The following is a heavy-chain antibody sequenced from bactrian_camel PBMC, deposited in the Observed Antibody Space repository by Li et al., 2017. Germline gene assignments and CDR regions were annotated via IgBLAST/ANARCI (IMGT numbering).Heavy chain of an antibody. CDR3: AKDLEPYGLLRQLGY. J-gene: IGHJ6*01. CDR1: GFTFSSYF. Sequence: HVQLVESGGGSVQAGGSLRASCVTSGFTFSSYFMSWVRQAPGKGLEYISRISPSGGSIDYVDSVQGRFTISRDNAKNTLYLQLNSLKTEDTAMYYSAKDLEPYGLLRQLGYWGQGTQVTVS. V-gene: IGHV3S1*01. CDR2: ISPSGGSI. D-gene: IGHD1*01.